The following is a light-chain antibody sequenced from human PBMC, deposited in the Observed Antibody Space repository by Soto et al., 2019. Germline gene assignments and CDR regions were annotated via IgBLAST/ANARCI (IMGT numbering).Light chain of an antibody. Sequence: DFVMTQSPDSLAVSLGERATINCESSQSVLYSSNNKNYSAWYQQKTGQRPKLLLYWTSTRESGVADRFSGSGSGTDFSIPIGSLQAEDVGFYYCQQYYATPFTFGPGTKVVI. CDR1: QSVLYSSNNKNY. J-gene: IGKJ3*01. CDR3: QQYYATPFT. CDR2: WTS. V-gene: IGKV4-1*01.